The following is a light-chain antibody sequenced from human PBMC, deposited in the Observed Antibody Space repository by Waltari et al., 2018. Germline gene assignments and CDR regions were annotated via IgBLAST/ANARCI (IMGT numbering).Light chain of an antibody. CDR3: QQYGSSPGVT. CDR2: GAS. CDR1: QSVSSSY. J-gene: IGKJ5*01. V-gene: IGKV3-20*01. Sequence: EIVLTQSPGTLSLSPGERATLSCRASQSVSSSYLAWYPQKPGQAPRLLIYGASSRATGIPDRFSGSGSGTDFTLTISRLEPEDFAVYYCQQYGSSPGVTFGQGTRLEIK.